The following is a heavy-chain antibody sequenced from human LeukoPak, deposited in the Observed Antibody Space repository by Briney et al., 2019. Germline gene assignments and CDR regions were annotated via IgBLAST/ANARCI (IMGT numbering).Heavy chain of an antibody. CDR1: GVMFPSYR. J-gene: IGHJ4*02. D-gene: IGHD3-10*01. CDR3: ARRHHFGFLDS. V-gene: IGHV3-7*04. CDR2: IKQDGSEK. Sequence: SGGSLRLSCAASGVMFPSYRMTWVRQAPGKGLGWVANIKQDGSEKYYVDSVKGRFTISRDNAKNSVYLQMNSLRAEDTAVYYCARRHHFGFLDSWGQGTLVTVSS.